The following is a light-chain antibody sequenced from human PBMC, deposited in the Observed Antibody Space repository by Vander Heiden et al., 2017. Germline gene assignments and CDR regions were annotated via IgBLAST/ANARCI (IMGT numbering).Light chain of an antibody. V-gene: IGLV2-14*01. J-gene: IGLJ1*01. CDR1: SSDAGGYNY. CDR2: EVS. Sequence: QSALTQPASVSGSPGHSITISCTGTSSDAGGYNYVSWYQQHPGKAPKLMIYEVSNRPSGVSNRFSGSKSGNTASLTISGLQAEDEADYYCSSYTSSSTRVFGTGTKVTVL. CDR3: SSYTSSSTRV.